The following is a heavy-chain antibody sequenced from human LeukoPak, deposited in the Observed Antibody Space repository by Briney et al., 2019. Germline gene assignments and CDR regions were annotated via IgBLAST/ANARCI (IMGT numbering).Heavy chain of an antibody. V-gene: IGHV3-23*01. J-gene: IGHJ4*02. D-gene: IGHD4-23*01. CDR2: ISGSGGST. CDR1: GFTFSSYA. Sequence: GGSLRLSCAASGFTFSSYAMSWVRQAPGKGLEWVSAISGSGGSTYYADSVKGRFTISRGNSKNTLYLQMNSLRAEDTAVYYCAKHDYGGPFNYWGQGTLVTVSP. CDR3: AKHDYGGPFNY.